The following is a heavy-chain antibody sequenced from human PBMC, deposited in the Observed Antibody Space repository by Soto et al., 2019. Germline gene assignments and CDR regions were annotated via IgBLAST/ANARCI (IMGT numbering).Heavy chain of an antibody. D-gene: IGHD3-10*01. CDR2: FNPILTMS. V-gene: IGHV1-69*02. Sequence: QVQLVQSGADVKKPGSSVKVSCKASGDTFNFYTINWVRQAPGLGLEWMGRFNPILTMSNYAQKFEGRVRITADKSTSTAYTELSRLRAEDTAMYYCATSYGSGYRAFDFWGQGALVTVSS. J-gene: IGHJ4*02. CDR3: ATSYGSGYRAFDF. CDR1: GDTFNFYT.